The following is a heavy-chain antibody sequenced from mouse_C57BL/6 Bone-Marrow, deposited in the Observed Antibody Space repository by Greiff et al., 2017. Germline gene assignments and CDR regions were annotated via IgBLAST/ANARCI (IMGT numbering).Heavy chain of an antibody. CDR2: INPNNGGT. Sequence: VQLQQSGPELVKPGASVKMSCKASGYTFTDYNMHWVKQSHGKSLEWIGYINPNNGGTSYNQKFKGKATLTVNKSSSTAYMELRSLTSEDSAVYYCARLGLLPLYEFDYWGQGTTLTVSS. J-gene: IGHJ2*01. D-gene: IGHD2-3*01. V-gene: IGHV1-22*01. CDR3: ARLGLLPLYEFDY. CDR1: GYTFTDYN.